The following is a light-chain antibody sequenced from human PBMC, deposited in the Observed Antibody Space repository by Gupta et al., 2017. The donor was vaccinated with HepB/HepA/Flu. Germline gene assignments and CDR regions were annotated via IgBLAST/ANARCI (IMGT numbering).Light chain of an antibody. CDR2: AAS. Sequence: DIQLTQSPSFLSASVGDRVTITCRASQGISSYLAWYQQKPGKAPKLLIYAASTSQSGVPSRFSGSGSGTDFTLTISSLQPEDFATYYCQQFDSYPLTFGGGTKVEIK. V-gene: IGKV1-9*01. CDR3: QQFDSYPLT. J-gene: IGKJ4*01. CDR1: QGISSY.